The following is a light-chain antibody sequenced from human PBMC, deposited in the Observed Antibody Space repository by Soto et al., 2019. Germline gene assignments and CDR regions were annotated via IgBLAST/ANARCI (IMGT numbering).Light chain of an antibody. CDR3: QQYAPSPWT. CDR2: GAS. V-gene: IGKV3-20*01. CDR1: QSVSRSH. Sequence: EIVLTQSPGTLSLSPGERATLSCRASQSVSRSHLAWFQQKPGQAPRLLIYGASNRATGIPDRVSGSGSGTDFTLNINRLEPEYFAVYYCQQYAPSPWTFGQGTKMEI. J-gene: IGKJ1*01.